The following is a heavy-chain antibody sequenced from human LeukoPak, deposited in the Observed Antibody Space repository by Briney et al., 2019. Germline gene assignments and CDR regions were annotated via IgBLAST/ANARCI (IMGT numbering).Heavy chain of an antibody. J-gene: IGHJ3*02. V-gene: IGHV3-30*03. CDR2: ISYDGSNK. D-gene: IGHD5-12*01. CDR3: ASCGYSGYDDDAFDI. Sequence: GGSLRLSCAASGFTFSSYGMRWVRQAPGKGLEWVAVISYDGSNKYYADSVKGRFTISRDDSKNTLYLQMNSLRAEDTAVYYCASCGYSGYDDDAFDIWGQGTMVTVSS. CDR1: GFTFSSYG.